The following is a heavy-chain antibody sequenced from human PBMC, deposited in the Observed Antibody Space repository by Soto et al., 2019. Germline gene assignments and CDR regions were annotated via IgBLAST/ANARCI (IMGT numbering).Heavy chain of an antibody. V-gene: IGHV3-48*03. CDR2: ISSTGTSM. CDR3: ARETHFIDY. CDR1: GFTFSSYE. J-gene: IGHJ4*02. Sequence: PGGSLRLSCAASGFTFSSYEMNWVRQAPGKGLEWFSYISSTGTSMDYADSVKGRFTISRYNDKNSLHLQLNSLRDEDTAVYYCARETHFIDYWGQGTLVSVSA.